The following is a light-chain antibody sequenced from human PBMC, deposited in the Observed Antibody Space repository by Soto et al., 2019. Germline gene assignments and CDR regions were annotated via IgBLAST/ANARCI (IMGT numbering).Light chain of an antibody. CDR3: QQRSNWPST. Sequence: EIVLTQSPATLSLSPGERAALPCRASQSVSSYLAWYQQKPGQAPRLLIYDASKRATGIPARFSGSGSGTDFTLTISSLEPGDFAVYFCQQRSNWPSTFGGGTKVEI. CDR1: QSVSSY. CDR2: DAS. V-gene: IGKV3-11*01. J-gene: IGKJ4*01.